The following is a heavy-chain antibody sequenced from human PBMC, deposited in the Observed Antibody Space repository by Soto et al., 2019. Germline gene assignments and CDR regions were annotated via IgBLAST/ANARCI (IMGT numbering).Heavy chain of an antibody. J-gene: IGHJ4*02. CDR2: ISYDGSNK. Sequence: QVQLVESGGGVVQPGRSLRLSCAASGFTFSSNAMHWVRQAQGKGLEWVAVISYDGSNKYYADSVKGRFTISRDNSKNTLYLQMNSLRAEDTAVYYCARDPVAYCGGDCRTFDYWGQGTLVTVSS. D-gene: IGHD2-21*02. CDR3: ARDPVAYCGGDCRTFDY. V-gene: IGHV3-30-3*01. CDR1: GFTFSSNA.